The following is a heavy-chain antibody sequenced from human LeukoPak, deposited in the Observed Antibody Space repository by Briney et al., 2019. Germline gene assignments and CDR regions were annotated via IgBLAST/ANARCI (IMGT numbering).Heavy chain of an antibody. CDR2: IYHSGST. D-gene: IGHD6-13*01. CDR3: ARTPLRGSSWYGTTFDY. Sequence: SETLSLTCAVSGGSISSSNWWSWVRQPPGKGLEWIGEIYHSGSTNYNPSLKSRVTISVDKSKNQFSLKLSSVTAADTAVYYCARTPLRGSSWYGTTFDYWGQGTLVTVSS. CDR1: GGSISSSNW. J-gene: IGHJ4*02. V-gene: IGHV4-4*02.